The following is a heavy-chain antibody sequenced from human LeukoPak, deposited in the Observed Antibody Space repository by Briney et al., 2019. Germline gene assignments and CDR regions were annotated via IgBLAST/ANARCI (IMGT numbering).Heavy chain of an antibody. D-gene: IGHD6-19*01. CDR2: IYSSGNT. V-gene: IGHV4-4*07. Sequence: PSETLSLTCTVSGGSISSYFWSWIRQPAGKGLEWIGRIYSSGNTNNNPSLKSRVTMSIDTSKNEFSLKLSSVTAADTAVYYCARDDMAVAGIPFDCWGQGTLVTVSS. J-gene: IGHJ4*02. CDR3: ARDDMAVAGIPFDC. CDR1: GGSISSYF.